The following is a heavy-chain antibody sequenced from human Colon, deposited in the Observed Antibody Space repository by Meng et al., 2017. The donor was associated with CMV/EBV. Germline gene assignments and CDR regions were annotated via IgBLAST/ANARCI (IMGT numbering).Heavy chain of an antibody. Sequence: GGSLRLSCSASGFTFGAYAMHWVRQVPGKGLQWVSGITWNSGSLGYADSVKGRFTISRDDARNSLYLQMNSLRAEDTALYYCVKDINYKDVGTTPVWDAWGQETLVTVSS. CDR2: ITWNSGSL. V-gene: IGHV3-9*01. CDR3: VKDINYKDVGTTPVWDA. J-gene: IGHJ5*02. CDR1: GFTFGAYA. D-gene: IGHD1-26*01.